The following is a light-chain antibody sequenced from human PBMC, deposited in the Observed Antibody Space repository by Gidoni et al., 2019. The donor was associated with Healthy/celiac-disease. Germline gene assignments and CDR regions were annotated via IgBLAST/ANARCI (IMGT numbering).Light chain of an antibody. CDR3: QAWDSSTDVV. CDR2: QDS. J-gene: IGLJ2*01. V-gene: IGLV3-1*01. Sequence: SVSPGQTASITCSGDKLGDKYACWYQQKPGQSPVLVIYQDSKRPSGIPERFSGSNSGNTATLTISGTQAMDEADYYCQAWDSSTDVVFGGGTKLTVL. CDR1: KLGDKY.